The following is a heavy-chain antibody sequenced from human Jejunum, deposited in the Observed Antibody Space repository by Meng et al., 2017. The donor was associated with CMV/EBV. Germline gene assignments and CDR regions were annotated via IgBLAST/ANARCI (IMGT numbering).Heavy chain of an antibody. V-gene: IGHV4-59*01. J-gene: IGHJ4*02. CDR2: VDYSGTT. Sequence: VSGAPIRGYFGHWIRQTPGKGLEWIGRVDYSGTTKYNPSLKGRVTISVETSKSQFSLELRSVIATDTAVFYCARGWGTTSPWDYWGQGTLVTVSS. CDR1: GAPIRGYF. CDR3: ARGWGTTSPWDY. D-gene: IGHD3-16*01.